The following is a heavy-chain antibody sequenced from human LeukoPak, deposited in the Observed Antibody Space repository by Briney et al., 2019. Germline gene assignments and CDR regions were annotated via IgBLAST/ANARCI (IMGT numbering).Heavy chain of an antibody. CDR3: ARPARVDPFDY. V-gene: IGHV1-69*04. CDR2: IIPILGIA. D-gene: IGHD2-15*01. CDR1: GGTFSSYA. Sequence: SVKVSCKASGGTFSSYAISWVRQAPGQGLEWMGRIIPILGIANYAQKFQGRVTITADKSTSTAYMELSSLRPEDTAVYYCARPARVDPFDYWGQGTLVTVSS. J-gene: IGHJ4*02.